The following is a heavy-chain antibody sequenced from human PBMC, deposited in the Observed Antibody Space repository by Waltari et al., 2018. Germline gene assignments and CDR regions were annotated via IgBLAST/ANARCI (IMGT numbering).Heavy chain of an antibody. CDR1: GFSLSFSD. CDR2: ISYTGKTI. J-gene: IGHJ4*02. V-gene: IGHV3-48*03. D-gene: IGHD2-15*01. CDR3: VRIGAPAQYYFDY. Sequence: EVQLVESGGGLVLPGGSLTLSCAASGFSLSFSDSSWVRQAPGKGLEWVSYISYTGKTIYYGDPVKGRFTITRDNAKNTLSLRMNSLRDEDTAIYYCVRIGAPAQYYFDYWGQGDLVTVSS.